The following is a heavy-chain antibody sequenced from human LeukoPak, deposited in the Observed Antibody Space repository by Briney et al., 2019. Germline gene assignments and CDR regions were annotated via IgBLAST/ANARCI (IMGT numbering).Heavy chain of an antibody. Sequence: GGSLRLSCAASGFTFSDYYMSWIRQAPGKGLEWVSYISSSGSTIYYADSVKGRFTISRDNAKNSLYLQMNSLRAEGTAVYYCAREPPPYDSSGYYGFDYWGQGTLVTVSS. D-gene: IGHD3-22*01. J-gene: IGHJ4*02. CDR1: GFTFSDYY. V-gene: IGHV3-11*01. CDR3: AREPPPYDSSGYYGFDY. CDR2: ISSSGSTI.